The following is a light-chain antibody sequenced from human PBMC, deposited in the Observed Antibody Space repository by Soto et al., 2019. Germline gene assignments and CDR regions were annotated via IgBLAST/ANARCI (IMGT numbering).Light chain of an antibody. V-gene: IGLV2-14*01. CDR2: EVS. J-gene: IGLJ1*01. CDR1: SRDVGAYNY. CDR3: QSYDGTLSGSYV. Sequence: QSALTQPASVSGSAGQSITFSCTGTSRDVGAYNYVSWYQQHPGKAPKLMIYEVSNRPSGVSNRFSGSKSGNTASLTISGLQTEDEADYYCQSYDGTLSGSYVFGIETRVTVL.